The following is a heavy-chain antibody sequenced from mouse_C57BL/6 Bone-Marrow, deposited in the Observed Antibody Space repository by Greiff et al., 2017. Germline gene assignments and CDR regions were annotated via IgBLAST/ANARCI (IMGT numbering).Heavy chain of an antibody. CDR2: IDPGSGNT. CDR3: ARGDYGSSYWYFDV. Sequence: VQLKESGAELVRPGASVKLSCKASGYTFTDYYINWVKQRPGQGLAWIARIDPGSGNTYYNEKFKGKATLTAEKSSSTAYMQLSSLTSEDSAVYFCARGDYGSSYWYFDVWGTGTTVTVSS. D-gene: IGHD1-1*01. CDR1: GYTFTDYY. V-gene: IGHV1-76*01. J-gene: IGHJ1*03.